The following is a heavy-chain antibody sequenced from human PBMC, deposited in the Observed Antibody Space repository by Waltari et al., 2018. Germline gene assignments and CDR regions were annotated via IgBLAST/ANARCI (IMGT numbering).Heavy chain of an antibody. Sequence: QVQLVQSGAEVKKPGASVTVSCKAFGYTFSDYYMPWVRQAPGQGLEWMGWSNPNSESTKYAQKFQGRVTLTRDTSINTVYMELSSLRSDDTALYYCARDGSFDFWGQGTLVTVSS. J-gene: IGHJ4*02. V-gene: IGHV1-2*02. CDR3: ARDGSFDF. CDR1: GYTFSDYY. CDR2: SNPNSEST.